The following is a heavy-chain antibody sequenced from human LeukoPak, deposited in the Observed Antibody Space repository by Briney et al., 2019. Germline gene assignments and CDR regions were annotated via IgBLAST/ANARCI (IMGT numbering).Heavy chain of an antibody. CDR3: ARNLDYYDSSGLEY. Sequence: ASVKVPCKASGYTFTTYYMHWVRQAPGQGLEWMGIISPSGGSTSYPQKFQGRVTMTRDTSTSTVYMELSSLRSEDTAVYYCARNLDYYDSSGLEYWGQGTLVTVSA. V-gene: IGHV1-46*01. CDR1: GYTFTTYY. CDR2: ISPSGGST. D-gene: IGHD3-22*01. J-gene: IGHJ4*02.